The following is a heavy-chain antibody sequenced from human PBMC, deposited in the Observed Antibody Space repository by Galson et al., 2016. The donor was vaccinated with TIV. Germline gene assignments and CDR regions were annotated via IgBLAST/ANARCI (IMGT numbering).Heavy chain of an antibody. Sequence: SLRLSCAASGFTFSNYNMNWVRQAPGKGLEWVSSISSTSNYIYYGDPVKGRFTISRDNAENSLHLHMNSLRAEDTAIYFCVRTGNYYHYAMDVWGQGTTVTVSS. CDR3: VRTGNYYHYAMDV. CDR2: ISSTSNYI. D-gene: IGHD7-27*01. V-gene: IGHV3-21*01. CDR1: GFTFSNYN. J-gene: IGHJ6*02.